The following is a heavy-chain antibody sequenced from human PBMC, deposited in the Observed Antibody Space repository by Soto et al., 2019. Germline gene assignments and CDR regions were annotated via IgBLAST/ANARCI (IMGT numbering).Heavy chain of an antibody. J-gene: IGHJ5*02. Sequence: GESLKISCKGFGYSFTTYWIGCVRQMPGKGLEWMGRIDPSDSYTNYSPSFQGHVTISADKSISTAYLQWSSLKASDTAMYYCARHAGGRYNWFDPWGQGTQVTVSS. CDR1: GYSFTTYW. V-gene: IGHV5-10-1*01. D-gene: IGHD6-19*01. CDR3: ARHAGGRYNWFDP. CDR2: IDPSDSYT.